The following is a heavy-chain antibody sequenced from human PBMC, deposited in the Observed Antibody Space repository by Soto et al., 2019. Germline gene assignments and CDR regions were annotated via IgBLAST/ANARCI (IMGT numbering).Heavy chain of an antibody. CDR3: ARWYCSGISCHAGALDI. CDR2: ITPYNGNT. J-gene: IGHJ3*02. CDR1: GYTFSSYG. D-gene: IGHD2-2*01. V-gene: IGHV1-18*01. Sequence: ASVKVSCKASGYTFSSYGITWVRQAPGQGLEWMGWITPYNGNTNFVQKLQGRVTMTTDTSTSTTYMELRSLRSDDTAVYYCARWYCSGISCHAGALDIWGQGTMVTVSS.